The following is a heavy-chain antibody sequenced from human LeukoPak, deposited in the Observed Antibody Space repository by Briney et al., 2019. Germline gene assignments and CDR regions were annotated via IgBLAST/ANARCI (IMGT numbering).Heavy chain of an antibody. CDR2: MNPNSGNT. Sequence: ASVKVSCKASGYTFTSYDINWVRQATGQGLEWMGWMNPNSGNTGYAQKFQGRVTMTRNTSTNTAYMELSSLSSEDTAVYYCTRRSDTWADYFDPWGQGTLVTVSS. CDR1: GYTFTSYD. J-gene: IGHJ5*02. D-gene: IGHD4-11*01. V-gene: IGHV1-8*01. CDR3: TRRSDTWADYFDP.